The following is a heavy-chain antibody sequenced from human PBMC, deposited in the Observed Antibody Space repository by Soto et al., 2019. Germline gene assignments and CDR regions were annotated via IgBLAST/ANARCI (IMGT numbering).Heavy chain of an antibody. V-gene: IGHV3-30-3*01. CDR3: ARSTYGDYEGYWFDP. Sequence: QVQLVESGGGLVQPGRSLRLSCAASKFTFSNYAMHWVRQAPGKGLEWVAVISFDGSNKYYADSVKGRFTISRDNPKNTLYLQVNSLRAEDTAVYYCARSTYGDYEGYWFDPWGQGTPVTVSS. D-gene: IGHD4-17*01. CDR2: ISFDGSNK. CDR1: KFTFSNYA. J-gene: IGHJ5*02.